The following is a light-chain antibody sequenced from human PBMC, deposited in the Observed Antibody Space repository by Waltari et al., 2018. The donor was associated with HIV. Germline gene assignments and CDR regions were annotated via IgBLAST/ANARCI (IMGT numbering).Light chain of an antibody. CDR3: SSYTSSNTYV. V-gene: IGLV2-14*01. CDR1: SSDVGGYNY. CDR2: DVT. J-gene: IGLJ1*01. Sequence: QSALTQPASVSGSPGQSITISCTGTSSDVGGYNYVSWYQQHPGKAPKLMIYDVTNRPSGVSNRFSGSKSGNTASLTISGLQAEDEAAYYCSSYTSSNTYVFGTGTKVTVL.